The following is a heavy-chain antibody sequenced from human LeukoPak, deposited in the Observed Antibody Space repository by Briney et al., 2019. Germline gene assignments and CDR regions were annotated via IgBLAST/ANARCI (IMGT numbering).Heavy chain of an antibody. J-gene: IGHJ4*02. CDR1: GYSISSGYY. Sequence: SETLSLTCTVSGYSISSGYYWGWIRQPPGKGLEWIGSIYHSGSTYYNPSLKSRVTISVDTSKNQFSLKLSSVTAADTAVYYCARRTSTYYYDSSGYSDYWGQGTLVTVSS. D-gene: IGHD3-22*01. CDR3: ARRTSTYYYDSSGYSDY. V-gene: IGHV4-38-2*02. CDR2: IYHSGST.